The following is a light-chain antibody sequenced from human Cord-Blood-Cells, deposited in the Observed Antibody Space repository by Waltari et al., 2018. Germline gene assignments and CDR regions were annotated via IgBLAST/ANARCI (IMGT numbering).Light chain of an antibody. V-gene: IGLV2-14*01. J-gene: IGLJ2*01. CDR3: SSYTSSSTLVV. Sequence: QSALTQPASVSGSPGQSITISCTGTSSDVGGYNYVSWYQQHPGKAPKHMIYDVSNRPSGVANRFSCSQSGNTASLTISGLQAEDEADYYCSSYTSSSTLVVFGGGTKLTVL. CDR1: SSDVGGYNY. CDR2: DVS.